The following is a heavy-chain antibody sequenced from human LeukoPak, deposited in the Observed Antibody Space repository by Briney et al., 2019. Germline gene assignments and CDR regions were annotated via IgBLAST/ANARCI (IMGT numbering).Heavy chain of an antibody. CDR3: AKATLVGATLAHFDY. CDR1: GFTFDGNA. D-gene: IGHD1-26*01. V-gene: IGHV3-9*01. CDR2: ISWNSGSI. Sequence: GRSLRLSCAASGFTFDGNAMYWVRQAQGKGLEWVSGISWNSGSIGYADSVKGRYTISRDNAKNSLYLQMNSLRAEDTALYYCAKATLVGATLAHFDYWGQGTLVTVSS. J-gene: IGHJ4*02.